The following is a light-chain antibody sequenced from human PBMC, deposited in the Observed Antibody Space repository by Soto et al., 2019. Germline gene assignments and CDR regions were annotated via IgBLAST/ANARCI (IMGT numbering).Light chain of an antibody. V-gene: IGKV1-5*01. CDR1: QIISTW. J-gene: IGKJ4*01. CDR3: QQDNSYPLT. Sequence: IQMTLSPCTLSASLRDRHTITCRSSQIISTWLAWYQQNPGEATKFLIYDASSLESVVPSRFSGSGAGTEFTLTISSLQADYFATYYWQQDNSYPLTFGGGTKVDIK. CDR2: DAS.